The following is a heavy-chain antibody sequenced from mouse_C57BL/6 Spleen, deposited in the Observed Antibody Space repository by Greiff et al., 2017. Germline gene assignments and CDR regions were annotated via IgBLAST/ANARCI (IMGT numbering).Heavy chain of an antibody. Sequence: VQLQQPGPELVKPGASVKISCKASGYAFSSSWMNWVKQRPGKGLEWIGRIYPGDGDTNYNGKFKGKATLTADKSSSTAYMQLSRLTSEDSAVYFSAREGICYGNYEDAMDYWGQGTSVTVSS. CDR3: AREGICYGNYEDAMDY. D-gene: IGHD2-1*01. V-gene: IGHV1-82*01. J-gene: IGHJ4*01. CDR2: IYPGDGDT. CDR1: GYAFSSSW.